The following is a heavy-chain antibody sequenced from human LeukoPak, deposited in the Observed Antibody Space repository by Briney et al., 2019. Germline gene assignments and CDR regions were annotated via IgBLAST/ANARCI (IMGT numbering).Heavy chain of an antibody. Sequence: PSETLSLTCTVAGASIGSSSFFWGWIRQPPGKGLEWIGSIFYSGNTYYNPSLQSRVTISVDTSTNHFSLKLSSVIAADTAVYYCARTTGYSYDHYSFDYWGQGTLVTVSS. J-gene: IGHJ4*02. D-gene: IGHD5-18*01. CDR2: IFYSGNT. V-gene: IGHV4-39*07. CDR3: ARTTGYSYDHYSFDY. CDR1: GASIGSSSFF.